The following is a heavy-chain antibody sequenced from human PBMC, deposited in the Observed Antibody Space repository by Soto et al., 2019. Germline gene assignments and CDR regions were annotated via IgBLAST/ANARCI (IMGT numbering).Heavy chain of an antibody. V-gene: IGHV1-3*01. D-gene: IGHD2-2*01. J-gene: IGHJ3*01. CDR1: GYTFTSDA. CDR2: IHLGTGYT. CDR3: ARAGPWGSNYADAAFDA. Sequence: VHLVQSGAEVKKPGASVKVSCRASGYTFTSDAMHWVRQAPGQGLEWLGWIHLGTGYTTFAQKFQGRVSITRVTYASTAYMELSSLRSEDTAIYCCARAGPWGSNYADAAFDAWGQGTKVTVSS.